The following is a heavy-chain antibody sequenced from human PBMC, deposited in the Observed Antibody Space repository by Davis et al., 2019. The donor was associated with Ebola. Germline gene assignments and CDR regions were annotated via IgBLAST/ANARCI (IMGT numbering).Heavy chain of an antibody. CDR1: GGSISSSGYY. V-gene: IGHV4-39*01. J-gene: IGHJ4*02. D-gene: IGHD1-26*01. CDR3: ATVNRGGWEYYFDY. Sequence: MPSETLSLTCTVSGGSISSSGYYWGWIRQPPGKGLEYIGSIYYSGSTYYNPSLKSRVTISVDTSKNQFSLKLSSVTAADTAVYYCATVNRGGWEYYFDYWGQGTLVTVSS. CDR2: IYYSGST.